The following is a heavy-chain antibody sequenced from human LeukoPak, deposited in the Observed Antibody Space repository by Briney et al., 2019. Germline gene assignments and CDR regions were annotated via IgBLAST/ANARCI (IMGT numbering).Heavy chain of an antibody. V-gene: IGHV3-30*02. CDR2: IRYDGSNK. CDR3: AKDPSGKYYFDY. Sequence: GGSLRLSCAASASTFSSYGMHWVRQAPGKGLEWVSFIRYDGSNKYYADSVKGRFTISRDNSKNTLYLQMNSLRAEDTAVYYCAKDPSGKYYFDYWGQGTLVTVSS. CDR1: ASTFSSYG. D-gene: IGHD1-26*01. J-gene: IGHJ4*02.